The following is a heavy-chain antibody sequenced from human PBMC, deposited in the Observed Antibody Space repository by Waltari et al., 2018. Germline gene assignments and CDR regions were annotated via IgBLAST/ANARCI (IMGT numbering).Heavy chain of an antibody. Sequence: QVQLQESGPGLVKPSETLSLTCTVSGGSISSYYWSWIRQPPGKGLEWIGYKYYRGSTNYNPSRTRRVTISVDTSKNRFSLKLGYVTAADTAVYYWAREGVRGVKGIDYWGQGTLVTVSS. CDR1: GGSISSYY. V-gene: IGHV4-59*01. D-gene: IGHD3-10*01. CDR2: KYYRGST. J-gene: IGHJ4*02. CDR3: AREGVRGVKGIDY.